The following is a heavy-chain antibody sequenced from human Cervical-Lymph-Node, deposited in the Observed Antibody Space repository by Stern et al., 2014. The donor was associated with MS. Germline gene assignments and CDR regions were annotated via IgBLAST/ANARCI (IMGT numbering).Heavy chain of an antibody. CDR3: ARGLLGSENAFDI. D-gene: IGHD2-15*01. CDR2: ISAYNGNA. J-gene: IGHJ3*02. CDR1: GYTFTSYG. Sequence: VQLVQSGAEVKKPWASVKVSCKASGYTFTSYGISWVRQATGQGLEWMGWISAYNGNANDAQKLQGGVTMTTATSTSTAYMELRSMTSDDTAVYYCARGLLGSENAFDIWGQGTMVTVSS. V-gene: IGHV1-18*01.